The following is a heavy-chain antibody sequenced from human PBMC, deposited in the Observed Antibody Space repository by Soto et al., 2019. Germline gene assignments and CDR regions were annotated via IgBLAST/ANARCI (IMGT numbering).Heavy chain of an antibody. CDR2: VYHSGST. J-gene: IGHJ4*02. Sequence: QVRLQESGPGLVKPSQTLSLTCTVSGGSISSGGYYWSWIRQHPGKGLEWIGYVYHSGSTKYNPSLRSRVTISLDTSKNQFSLKLSSVTAADTAVYYRAAACCHHSRSSSFDYWGQGTLVTVSS. V-gene: IGHV4-31*04. CDR3: AAACCHHSRSSSFDY. CDR1: GGSISSGGYY. D-gene: IGHD1-26*01.